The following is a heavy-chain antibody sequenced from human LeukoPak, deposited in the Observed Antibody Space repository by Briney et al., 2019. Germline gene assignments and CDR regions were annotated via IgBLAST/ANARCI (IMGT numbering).Heavy chain of an antibody. Sequence: GRSLRLSCAASGFTFDDYAMHWVRQAPGKGLEWVSGISWNSGSIGYADSVKGRFTISRDNAKNTLYLQMNSLRADDTAVYYCARDGESGLLWFGELSLYLPDYWGQGTLVTVSS. CDR2: ISWNSGSI. CDR3: ARDGESGLLWFGELSLYLPDY. D-gene: IGHD3-10*01. CDR1: GFTFDDYA. J-gene: IGHJ4*02. V-gene: IGHV3-9*01.